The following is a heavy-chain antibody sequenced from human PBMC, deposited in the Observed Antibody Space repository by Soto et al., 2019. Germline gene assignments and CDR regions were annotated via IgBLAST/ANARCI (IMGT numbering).Heavy chain of an antibody. D-gene: IGHD4-17*01. V-gene: IGHV4-30-4*08. CDR2: IYYNGNT. CDR1: SGSISNDDYY. J-gene: IGHJ6*02. Sequence: SETLSLTCSVYSGSISNDDYYWTWIRQPPGKGLEWIGHIYYNGNTYYNPSLKSRLTMPLDTSQNQFSLHLTSVIAADSASYFCARATTVTSSFFYYGLDVWGQGTTVT. CDR3: ARATTVTSSFFYYGLDV.